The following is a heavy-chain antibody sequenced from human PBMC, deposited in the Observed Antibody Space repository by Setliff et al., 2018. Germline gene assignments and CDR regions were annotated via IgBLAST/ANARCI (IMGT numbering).Heavy chain of an antibody. Sequence: PSLTCAVYGGSFSGYYWSWIRQPPGKGLEWIGEINHSGSTNYNPSLKSRVTISVDTSKNQFSLKLSSVTAADTAVYYCARRYNFWSGYLDYWGQGTLVTV. CDR2: INHSGST. CDR1: GGSFSGYY. J-gene: IGHJ4*02. V-gene: IGHV4-34*01. D-gene: IGHD3-3*01. CDR3: ARRYNFWSGYLDY.